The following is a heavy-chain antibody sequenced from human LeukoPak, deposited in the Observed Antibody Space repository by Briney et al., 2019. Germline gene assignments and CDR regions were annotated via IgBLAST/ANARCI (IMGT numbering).Heavy chain of an antibody. D-gene: IGHD3-22*01. Sequence: GGSLRLSCAASGFTFSNYAMHWVRQAPGKGLEWVAVISYDGSNKYYADSVKGRFTISRDNSKNTLYLQMNSLRAEDTAVYYCAKDAELYDSSGFYFDYWGQGTLVTVSS. CDR3: AKDAELYDSSGFYFDY. CDR1: GFTFSNYA. J-gene: IGHJ4*02. V-gene: IGHV3-30*04. CDR2: ISYDGSNK.